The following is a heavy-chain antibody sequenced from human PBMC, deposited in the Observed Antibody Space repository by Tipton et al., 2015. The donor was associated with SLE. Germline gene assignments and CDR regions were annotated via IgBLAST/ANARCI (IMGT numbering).Heavy chain of an antibody. D-gene: IGHD4-17*01. V-gene: IGHV4-34*01. J-gene: IGHJ3*02. Sequence: LRLSCAVYGGSFSGYYWSWIRQPPGKGLEWIGEINHSGSTNYNPSLKSRVTISVDTSKNQFSLKLSSVTAADTAVYYCARPDYDDAFDIWGQGTMVTVSS. CDR3: ARPDYDDAFDI. CDR2: INHSGST. CDR1: GGSFSGYY.